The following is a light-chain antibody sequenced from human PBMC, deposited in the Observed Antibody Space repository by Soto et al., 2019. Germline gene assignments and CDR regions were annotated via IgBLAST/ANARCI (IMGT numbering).Light chain of an antibody. V-gene: IGKV3-15*01. CDR1: ETVATN. CDR2: GAS. J-gene: IGKJ1*01. CDR3: QQYFEWPPMT. Sequence: ELGMSQSPSTVSVSPGERATLSCRASETVATNLAWYQQKPGQAPRLLISGASTRAAGISDRFRGSGSGTEFTLTISSLRSEDSAIYYCQQYFEWPPMTFGQGTKVDI.